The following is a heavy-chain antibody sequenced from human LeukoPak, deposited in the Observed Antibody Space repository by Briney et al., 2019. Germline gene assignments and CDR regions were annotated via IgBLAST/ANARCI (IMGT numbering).Heavy chain of an antibody. J-gene: IGHJ4*02. V-gene: IGHV3-66*01. Sequence: GGSLRLSCAASGFTIISNYMSWVRQAPGKGLEWVSVIYSGGSTDYADSVKGRFTISRDTSKNKLYFQMNSLRAEDTAVCYCVRGAHTLSYYFDRWGQGTLVTVSS. CDR1: GFTIISNY. CDR3: VRGAHTLSYYFDR. CDR2: IYSGGST. D-gene: IGHD2/OR15-2a*01.